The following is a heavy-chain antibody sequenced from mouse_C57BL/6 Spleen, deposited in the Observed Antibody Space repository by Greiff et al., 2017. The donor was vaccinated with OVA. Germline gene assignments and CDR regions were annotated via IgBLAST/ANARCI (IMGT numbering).Heavy chain of an antibody. D-gene: IGHD2-4*01. CDR1: GFTFSDYG. J-gene: IGHJ3*01. V-gene: IGHV5-17*01. CDR2: ISSGSSTI. Sequence: VTLVASGGGLVKPGGSLKLSCAASGFTFSDYGMHWVRHAPEKGLELVAYISSGSSTIYYADTVKGRFTISRNNAKNTLFLQMTSLRSEDTAMYYCARDDYDEGFAYWGKGTLVTVSA. CDR3: ARDDYDEGFAY.